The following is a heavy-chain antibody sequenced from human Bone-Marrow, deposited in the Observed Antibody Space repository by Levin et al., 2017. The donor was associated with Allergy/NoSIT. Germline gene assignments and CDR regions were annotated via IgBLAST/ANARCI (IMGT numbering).Heavy chain of an antibody. CDR1: GFNFSSYW. J-gene: IGHJ2*01. CDR3: ARDRVTTNWYFDL. D-gene: IGHD4-17*01. CDR2: INRDGSSA. Sequence: GESLKISCSASGFNFSSYWMHWVRQAPGKGLVWVSRINRDGSSASYADSVKGRFTISRDNAKNTLYLQMNSLRAEDTSVYYCARDRVTTNWYFDLWSRGTLVTVSS. V-gene: IGHV3-74*01.